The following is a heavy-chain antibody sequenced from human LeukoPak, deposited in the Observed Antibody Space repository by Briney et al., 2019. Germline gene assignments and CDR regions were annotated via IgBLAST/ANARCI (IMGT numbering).Heavy chain of an antibody. CDR1: GGSFSGYY. V-gene: IGHV4-34*01. Sequence: PSETLSLTCAVYGGSFSGYYWSCIRQPPGKGLEWIGEINHSGSTNYNPSLKSRVTISVDTSKNQFSLKLSSVTAADTAVYYCASLHPITAAAGLLGRYRRDYWGQGTLVTVSS. CDR2: INHSGST. CDR3: ASLHPITAAAGLLGRYRRDY. D-gene: IGHD6-13*01. J-gene: IGHJ4*02.